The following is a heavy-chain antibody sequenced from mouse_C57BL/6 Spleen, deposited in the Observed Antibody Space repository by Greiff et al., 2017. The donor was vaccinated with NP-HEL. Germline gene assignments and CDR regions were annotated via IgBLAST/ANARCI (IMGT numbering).Heavy chain of an antibody. Sequence: VQLQQSGTVLARPGASVKMSCKTSGYTFTSYWMHWVKQRPGQGLEWIGAIYPGNSDTSYNQKFKGKAKLTAVTSASTAYMQLSSLTNEDSAVYYSTRVEGVAYYYAMDYWGQGTSVTVSS. CDR2: IYPGNSDT. J-gene: IGHJ4*01. V-gene: IGHV1-5*01. D-gene: IGHD1-1*01. CDR3: TRVEGVAYYYAMDY. CDR1: GYTFTSYW.